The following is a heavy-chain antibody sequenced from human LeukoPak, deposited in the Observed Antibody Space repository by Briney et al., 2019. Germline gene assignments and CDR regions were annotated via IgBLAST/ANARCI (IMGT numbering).Heavy chain of an antibody. J-gene: IGHJ5*02. D-gene: IGHD6-13*01. Sequence: GGSLRLSCAASGFTFSSYSMNWVRQAPGKGLEWVSSISSSSSYIYYADSVKGRFTISRDNAKNSLYLQMNSLRAEDTAVYYCAPLVRIAAAGNWFDPWGQGTLVTVSS. CDR2: ISSSSSYI. V-gene: IGHV3-21*01. CDR1: GFTFSSYS. CDR3: APLVRIAAAGNWFDP.